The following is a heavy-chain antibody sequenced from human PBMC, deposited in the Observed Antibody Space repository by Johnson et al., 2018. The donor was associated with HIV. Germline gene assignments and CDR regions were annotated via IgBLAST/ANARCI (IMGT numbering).Heavy chain of an antibody. CDR2: IKSKTDGGTT. CDR3: ARERRSTNTWYVRDAVDI. D-gene: IGHD2-2*01. V-gene: IGHV3-15*01. Sequence: VQLVESGGGLVQPGGSLRLSCAASGFTFSNAWMSWVRQAPGKGLEWVGRIKSKTDGGTTDYAAPVKGRFTISRDDSKNTLYLQMNSLRAEDTALYYCARERRSTNTWYVRDAVDIWGQGTMVTVSS. J-gene: IGHJ3*02. CDR1: GFTFSNAW.